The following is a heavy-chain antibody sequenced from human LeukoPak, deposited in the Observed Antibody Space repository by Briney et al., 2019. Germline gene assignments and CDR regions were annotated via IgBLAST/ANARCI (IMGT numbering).Heavy chain of an antibody. CDR2: INQDGSEE. J-gene: IGHJ4*02. Sequence: GGSLRLSCAASGFTFSNYWMTWVRQAPGKGLEWVAHINQDGSEEHYMDSVKARFTISRDNAKNSLSLQMSSLRAEDTTVYYCVRDGGVSGYDLLDYWGQGTLVTVSS. V-gene: IGHV3-7*01. D-gene: IGHD5-12*01. CDR1: GFTFSNYW. CDR3: VRDGGVSGYDLLDY.